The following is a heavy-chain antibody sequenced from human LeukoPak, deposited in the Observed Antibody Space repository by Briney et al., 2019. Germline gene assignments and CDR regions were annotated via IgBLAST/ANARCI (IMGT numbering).Heavy chain of an antibody. D-gene: IGHD3-10*01. Sequence: PGGSLRLSCAASGFTVSSNYMSCVRQAPGKGLEWVSVIYSGGSTYYADSVKGRFTISRDNSKNTLYLQMNSLRAEDTAVYYCARDLSGSGINHYWGQGTLVTVSS. CDR2: IYSGGST. J-gene: IGHJ4*02. CDR3: ARDLSGSGINHY. CDR1: GFTVSSNY. V-gene: IGHV3-53*01.